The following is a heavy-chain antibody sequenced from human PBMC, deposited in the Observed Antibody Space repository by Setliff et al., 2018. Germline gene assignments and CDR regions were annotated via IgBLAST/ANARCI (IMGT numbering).Heavy chain of an antibody. Sequence: PSETLSLTCTVSGGSINNYYWSWIRQSPGKGLEWIGSTFYSGNTYYNPSLKSRVSISVDTSKNQFSLKLTSVTAADTAVYFCARSLGSGSYYTSRPFYSDYWGQGTLVTVSS. CDR1: GGSINNYY. D-gene: IGHD3-10*01. CDR2: TFYSGNT. V-gene: IGHV4-59*05. J-gene: IGHJ4*02. CDR3: ARSLGSGSYYTSRPFYSDY.